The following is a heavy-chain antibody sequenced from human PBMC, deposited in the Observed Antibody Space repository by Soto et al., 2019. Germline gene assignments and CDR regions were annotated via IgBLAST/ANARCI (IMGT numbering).Heavy chain of an antibody. CDR3: TQVMTTVTTF. V-gene: IGHV2-5*02. D-gene: IGHD4-17*01. J-gene: IGHJ4*02. CDR2: IYWDDDK. CDR1: GLSLSTSGVG. Sequence: QITLKESGPTLVKPTQTLTLTCTFSGLSLSTSGVGVGWIRQPPGKALEWLALIYWDDDKRYSPSLKSRLTINKDTSKNQVVLTMTNMDPVDTATYYCTQVMTTVTTFWGQGTLVTVSS.